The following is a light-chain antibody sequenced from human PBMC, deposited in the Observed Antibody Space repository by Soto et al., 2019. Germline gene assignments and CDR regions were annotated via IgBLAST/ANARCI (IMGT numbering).Light chain of an antibody. Sequence: EIVMTQSPGTLSVSPGERATLSCRASQSVSVNLAWYQQKPGQAPRLLIYDASIRATDIPARFSGSGSGTVFTLNISSLQSEDFALYYCQQYNNWPPWTFGQGTKVDIK. CDR3: QQYNNWPPWT. V-gene: IGKV3-15*01. CDR1: QSVSVN. J-gene: IGKJ1*01. CDR2: DAS.